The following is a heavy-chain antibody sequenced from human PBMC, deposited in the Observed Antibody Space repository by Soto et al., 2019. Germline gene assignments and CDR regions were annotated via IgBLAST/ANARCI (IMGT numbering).Heavy chain of an antibody. V-gene: IGHV3-23*01. CDR1: GFTFSSYA. D-gene: IGHD2-15*01. J-gene: IGHJ4*02. Sequence: GGSLRLSCAASGFTFSSYAMSWVRQAPGKGLEWVSAISGSGGSTYYADSVKGRFTISRDNSKNTPYLQMNSLRAEDTAVYYCAKDEVVVAATLIYYFDYWGQGTLVTVSS. CDR3: AKDEVVVAATLIYYFDY. CDR2: ISGSGGST.